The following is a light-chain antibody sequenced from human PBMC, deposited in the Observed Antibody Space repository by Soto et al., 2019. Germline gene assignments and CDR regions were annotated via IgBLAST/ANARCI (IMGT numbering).Light chain of an antibody. CDR3: QQYYSYPVT. CDR1: QGISSY. V-gene: IGKV1-8*01. CDR2: AAS. Sequence: AIRMTQSPSSFSASTGDRVTITCRASQGISSYLAWYQQKPGKAPKLLIYAASTLQSGVPSRFSGSGSGTDFTLTISCLQSEDFATYYCQQYYSYPVTFGGGTKVESK. J-gene: IGKJ4*01.